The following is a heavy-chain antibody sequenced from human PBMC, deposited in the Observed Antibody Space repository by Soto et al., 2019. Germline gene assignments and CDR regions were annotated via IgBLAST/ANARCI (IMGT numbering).Heavy chain of an antibody. V-gene: IGHV4-31*03. CDR3: ARDSRTWYGEQPRVNDAFDI. Sequence: PSETLSLTCTVSGGSISSGGYYWSWIRQHPGKGLEWIGYIYYSGSTYYNPSLKSRVTISVDTSKNQFSLKLSSVTAADTAVYYCARDSRTWYGEQPRVNDAFDIWGQGTMVTVSS. J-gene: IGHJ3*02. CDR1: GGSISSGGYY. CDR2: IYYSGST. D-gene: IGHD4-17*01.